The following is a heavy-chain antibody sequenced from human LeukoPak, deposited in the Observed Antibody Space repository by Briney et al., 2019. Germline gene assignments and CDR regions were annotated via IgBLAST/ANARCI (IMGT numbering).Heavy chain of an antibody. CDR3: ARVGTYYQDSSGYLALDY. V-gene: IGHV3-48*04. CDR1: GFTFSTYS. CDR2: ISSSSRTI. J-gene: IGHJ4*02. D-gene: IGHD3-22*01. Sequence: PGGSLRLSCAASGFTFSTYSIDWVRQAPGKGLEWVSYISSSSRTIDYADSVKGRFTISRDNAKNSLYLQTTSLRAEDTAVYYCARVGTYYQDSSGYLALDYWGQGTLVTVSS.